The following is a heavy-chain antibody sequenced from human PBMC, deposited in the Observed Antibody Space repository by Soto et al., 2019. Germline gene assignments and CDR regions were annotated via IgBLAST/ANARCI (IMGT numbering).Heavy chain of an antibody. V-gene: IGHV3-30-3*01. CDR1: GFTFSSYA. CDR2: ISYDGSNK. Sequence: PGGSLRLSCAASGFTFSSYAIHWVRQAPGKGLEWVAVISYDGSNKYYADSVKGRFTISRDNSKNTLYLQMNSLRAEDTAVYYCASPSGSLGYCSSTSCYNFDYWGQGTLVTVSS. D-gene: IGHD2-2*01. CDR3: ASPSGSLGYCSSTSCYNFDY. J-gene: IGHJ4*02.